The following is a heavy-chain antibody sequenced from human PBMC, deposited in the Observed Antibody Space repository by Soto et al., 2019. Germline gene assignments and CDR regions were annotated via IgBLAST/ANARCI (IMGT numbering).Heavy chain of an antibody. CDR1: GFTFSTYA. Sequence: PGGSLRLSCAASGFTFSTYAITWVRQGQGKELEGCTTTSESNSGKDYEDPAKDTFTISRSNSKTKMDLQMNNLRADDTAVYPCATRRRNYHLDVWGQGTPVTVSS. D-gene: IGHD1-7*01. CDR3: ATRRRNYHLDV. CDR2: TSESNSGK. J-gene: IGHJ6*02. V-gene: IGHV3-23*01.